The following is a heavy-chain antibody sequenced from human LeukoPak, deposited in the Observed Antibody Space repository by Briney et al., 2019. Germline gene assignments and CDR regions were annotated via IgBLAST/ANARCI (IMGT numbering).Heavy chain of an antibody. Sequence: GGSLRLSCAASGFSFSSYAMSWVRQAPGQGLEWVSALSVCGGSTYYSDPVKGRFTISRDNSKNTLYLQMNSLRAEDTAVYYCAKGASGSGPNYFDYWGRGTLVTVSS. CDR1: GFSFSSYA. D-gene: IGHD3-10*01. J-gene: IGHJ4*02. CDR3: AKGASGSGPNYFDY. V-gene: IGHV3-23*01. CDR2: LSVCGGST.